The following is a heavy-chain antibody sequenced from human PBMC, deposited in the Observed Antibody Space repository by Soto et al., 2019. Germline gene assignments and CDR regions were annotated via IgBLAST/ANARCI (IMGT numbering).Heavy chain of an antibody. J-gene: IGHJ4*02. D-gene: IGHD1-20*01. CDR2: VFFSGCT. Sequence: QVQLQASGPGLVRPSETLSLTCTVSGGSINSDYWSWIRQSPGKGLEWIGYVFFSGCTNYNHSFKSRVTISVDTSKNQLYLRGTSVTAADTAVYYCARGRPMYNWRYWCQGTLVTVS. CDR1: GGSINSDY. V-gene: IGHV4-59*01. CDR3: ARGRPMYNWRY.